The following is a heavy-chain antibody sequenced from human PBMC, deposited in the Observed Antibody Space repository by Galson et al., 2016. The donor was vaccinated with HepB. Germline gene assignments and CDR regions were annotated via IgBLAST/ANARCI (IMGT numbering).Heavy chain of an antibody. CDR1: GFTFSSFW. V-gene: IGHV3-7*04. CDR3: ARDMVVEPGAMDWFDP. D-gene: IGHD2-2*01. Sequence: SLRLSCAASGFTFSSFWMSWVRQAPGKGLEWVANIKEDGSEKYYVDSVKGRFTISRDNAKNSLYLQMNTLRAEDTAVYYCARDMVVEPGAMDWFDPWGQGTLVTVSS. J-gene: IGHJ5*02. CDR2: IKEDGSEK.